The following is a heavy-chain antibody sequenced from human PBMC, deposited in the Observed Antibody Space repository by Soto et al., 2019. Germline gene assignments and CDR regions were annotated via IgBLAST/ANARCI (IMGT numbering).Heavy chain of an antibody. CDR3: ARGDSTDCSNGVCSFFYNHDMDV. V-gene: IGHV1-69*06. CDR1: GGTFSSYS. D-gene: IGHD2-8*01. J-gene: IGHJ6*02. CDR2: IIPIFGTA. Sequence: SGKVSCNATGGTFSSYSISWERQAPVQGLEWMGGIIPIFGTANYAQKFQGRVTITADKSTSTAYMELSSLRSDDTAIYYCARGDSTDCSNGVCSFFYNHDMDVWGQGTTVTVSS.